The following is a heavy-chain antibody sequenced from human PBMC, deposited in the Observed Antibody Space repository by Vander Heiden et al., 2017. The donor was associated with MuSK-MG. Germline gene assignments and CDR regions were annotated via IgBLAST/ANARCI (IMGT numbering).Heavy chain of an antibody. V-gene: IGHV4-39*01. CDR2: IYYSGST. Sequence: QLQLQESGPGLVKPSETLSLSCTVSGGSIRSSDYYWGWIRQPPGKGLEWIGSIYYSGSTYYNPSLKSRVTISVDTSKNQFSLKLSSVTAADTAVYYCARRRRVVVAASGDNWFDPWGQGTLVTVSS. CDR3: ARRRRVVVAASGDNWFDP. D-gene: IGHD2-15*01. CDR1: GGSIRSSDYY. J-gene: IGHJ5*02.